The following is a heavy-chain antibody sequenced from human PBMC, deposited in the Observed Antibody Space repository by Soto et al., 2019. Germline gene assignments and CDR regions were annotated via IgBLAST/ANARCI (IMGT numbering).Heavy chain of an antibody. Sequence: QVQLVQSGAAVKKPGSSVKVSCKASGGTFSSYAISWVRQAPGQVVEWMGGIIPIFGTANYAQKFQGRVTITADESTSTAYMELSSLRSEDTAVYYCAKDIGSGTYLGFDPWGQGTLVTVSS. CDR3: AKDIGSGTYLGFDP. CDR1: GGTFSSYA. CDR2: IIPIFGTA. D-gene: IGHD3-10*01. J-gene: IGHJ5*02. V-gene: IGHV1-69*01.